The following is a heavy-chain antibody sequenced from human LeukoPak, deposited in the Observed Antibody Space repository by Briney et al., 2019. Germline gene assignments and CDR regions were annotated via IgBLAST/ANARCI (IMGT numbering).Heavy chain of an antibody. CDR3: ARDSGIGFDP. CDR1: GGSISSGGDA. V-gene: IGHV4-30-2*01. D-gene: IGHD6-13*01. J-gene: IGHJ5*02. CDR2: SYHSGST. Sequence: SETLSLTCAVSGGSISSGGDAWGWIRQPPGKGLEWIGYSYHSGSTYYNPSLKSRVTISVDRSKNQFSLKLSSVTAADTAVYYCARDSGIGFDPWGQGTLVTVSS.